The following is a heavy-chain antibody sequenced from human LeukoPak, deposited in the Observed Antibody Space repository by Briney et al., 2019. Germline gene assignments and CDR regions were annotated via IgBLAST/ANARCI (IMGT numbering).Heavy chain of an antibody. D-gene: IGHD6-25*01. CDR1: GFTFTSYN. Sequence: GVPLRLSCAASGFTFTSYNMDWVRQAPGKGLEWLSSISSISNYIYYAESVKGRFTISRDNAKNLLYLQMDSLRAEDMAIYYCARGGLQSQRLDLLDPWGQGVLVTVSS. CDR2: ISSISNYI. J-gene: IGHJ5*02. V-gene: IGHV3-21*01. CDR3: ARGGLQSQRLDLLDP.